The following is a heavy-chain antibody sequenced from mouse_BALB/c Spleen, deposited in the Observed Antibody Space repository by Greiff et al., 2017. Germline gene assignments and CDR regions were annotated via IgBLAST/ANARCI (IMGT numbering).Heavy chain of an antibody. J-gene: IGHJ4*01. CDR3: ARRTTGYAMDY. V-gene: IGHV1-7*01. D-gene: IGHD1-1*01. Sequence: VQLQQSGAELAKPGASVKMSCTASGYTFTSYWMHWVKQRPGQGLEWIGYINPSTGYTEYNQKFKDKATLTADKSSSTAYMQLSSLTSEDSAVYYCARRTTGYAMDYWGQGTSVTVSS. CDR1: GYTFTSYW. CDR2: INPSTGYT.